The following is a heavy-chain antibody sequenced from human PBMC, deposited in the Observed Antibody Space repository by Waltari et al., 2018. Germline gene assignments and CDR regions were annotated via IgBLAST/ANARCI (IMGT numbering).Heavy chain of an antibody. CDR1: GLTFSSYE. D-gene: IGHD3-16*01. V-gene: IGHV3-48*03. J-gene: IGHJ6*03. CDR3: VRVGGNYYYYMDV. CDR2: ISTSDSSI. Sequence: EVQLVESGGGLVQPGGSLRLSWVASGLTFSSYEVNWFRQAPGKGLEWISHISTSDSSIFYADSVKGRFTISRDNAKNSLYLQMNSLRGEDTAVYYCVRVGGNYYYYMDVWGKGTTVTVSS.